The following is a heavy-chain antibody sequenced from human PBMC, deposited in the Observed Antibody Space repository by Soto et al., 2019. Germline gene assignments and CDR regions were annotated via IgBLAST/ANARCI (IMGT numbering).Heavy chain of an antibody. CDR3: ARSLTNGLFHWFDP. CDR2: IYYSGST. V-gene: IGHV4-59*08. Sequence: PSETLSLTCTVSGGSISSYYWSWIRQPPGKGLEWIGYIYYSGSTNYNPSLKSRVTISVDTSKNQFSLKLSSVTAADTAVYYCARSLTNGLFHWFDPWGQGTLVTFSS. CDR1: GGSISSYY. J-gene: IGHJ5*02. D-gene: IGHD2-8*01.